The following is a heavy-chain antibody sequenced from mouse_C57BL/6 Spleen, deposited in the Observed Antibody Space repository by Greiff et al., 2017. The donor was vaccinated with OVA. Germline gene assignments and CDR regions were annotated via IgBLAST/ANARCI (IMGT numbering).Heavy chain of an antibody. CDR3: TPAYYSNYEGFAY. J-gene: IGHJ3*01. D-gene: IGHD2-5*01. V-gene: IGHV14-4*01. Sequence: EVQLQQSGAELVRPGASVKLSCTASGFNIKADYMHWVKQRPEQGLEWIGWIDPENGDTEYASKFQGKATITADTSSNTAYLQLSSLTSEDTAVYYCTPAYYSNYEGFAYWGQGTLVTVSA. CDR1: GFNIKADY. CDR2: IDPENGDT.